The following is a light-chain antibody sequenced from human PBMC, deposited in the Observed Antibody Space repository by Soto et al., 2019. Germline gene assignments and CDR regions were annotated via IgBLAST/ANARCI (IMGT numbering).Light chain of an antibody. Sequence: QSVLTQPPSVSGAPGQTVTISCTGSSSNIGAGYDVHWYRQVPGTAPKVLIYADTNRPSGVSGRFSASKSGASASLVITDLQADDEADYYCQSFDISLSGVFGGGTKVTVL. CDR2: ADT. V-gene: IGLV1-40*01. CDR1: SSNIGAGYD. CDR3: QSFDISLSGV. J-gene: IGLJ2*01.